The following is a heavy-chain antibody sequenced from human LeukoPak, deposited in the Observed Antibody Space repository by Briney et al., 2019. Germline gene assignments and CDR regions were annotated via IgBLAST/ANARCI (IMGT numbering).Heavy chain of an antibody. Sequence: GESLQISCEASGFLFTTYWIGWVRQKPGEGLEWMGIVYPVDYRTKYSPSFQGQVTISADRSINTGYLQWSSLKASDTAIYYCARHTASAVAGHDAFDVWGQGTLVTVSS. V-gene: IGHV5-51*01. J-gene: IGHJ3*01. CDR2: VYPVDYRT. D-gene: IGHD6-19*01. CDR3: ARHTASAVAGHDAFDV. CDR1: GFLFTTYW.